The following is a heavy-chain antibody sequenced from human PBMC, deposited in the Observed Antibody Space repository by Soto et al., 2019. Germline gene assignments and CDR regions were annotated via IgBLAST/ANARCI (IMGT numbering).Heavy chain of an antibody. J-gene: IGHJ5*02. Sequence: GGSLRLSCAAPGFTFISYEMNWVRQAPGKGLEWVSYISSSGSTIYYADSVKDRFTISRDNAKNSLYLQMNSLRAEDTAVYYCARAPGVVVAAGAAWFDPWGQGTLVTVS. V-gene: IGHV3-48*03. D-gene: IGHD2-15*01. CDR3: ARAPGVVVAAGAAWFDP. CDR1: GFTFISYE. CDR2: ISSSGSTI.